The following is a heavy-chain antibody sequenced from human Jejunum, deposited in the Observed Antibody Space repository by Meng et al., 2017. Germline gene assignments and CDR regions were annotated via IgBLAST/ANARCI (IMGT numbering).Heavy chain of an antibody. CDR2: IYYSGST. CDR1: GASISSSSYY. CDR3: AREGGSSWNGVFL. V-gene: IGHV4-39*07. J-gene: IGHJ4*02. D-gene: IGHD6-13*01. Sequence: SETLSLTCTVSGASISSSSYYWGWIRQSPGKGLEWIGSIYYSGSTDYNPSLKSRVAISIDTSKNQFSLKLSPVTAADTATYYCAREGGSSWNGVFLWGQGTLVTVSS.